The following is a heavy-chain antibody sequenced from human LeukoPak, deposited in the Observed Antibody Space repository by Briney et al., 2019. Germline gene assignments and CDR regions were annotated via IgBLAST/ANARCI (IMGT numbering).Heavy chain of an antibody. CDR2: IKQDGSEK. V-gene: IGHV3-7*01. Sequence: GGSLRLSCAASGFTFSTYSMSWVRQAPGKGLEWVANIKQDGSEKYYVDSVKGRFTISRDNAKNSLYLQMNSLRAEDTAVYYCGVAGTSNYYYGMDVWGQGTTVTVSS. CDR1: GFTFSTYS. J-gene: IGHJ6*02. CDR3: GVAGTSNYYYGMDV. D-gene: IGHD6-19*01.